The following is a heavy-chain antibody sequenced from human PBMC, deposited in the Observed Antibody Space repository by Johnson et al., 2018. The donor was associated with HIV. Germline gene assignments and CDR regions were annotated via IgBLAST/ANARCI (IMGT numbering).Heavy chain of an antibody. CDR2: ISWNSASI. Sequence: VQLVESGGGVVRPGGSLRLSCAASGFTFDDYAMHWVRLAPGKGLEWVSGISWNSASIGYADSVKGRFTISRDNAKNSLYLQMNSLRAEDTAVYYCAKALRIFGSGVKEAFDIWGQGTMVTVSS. D-gene: IGHD3-10*01. CDR3: AKALRIFGSGVKEAFDI. J-gene: IGHJ3*02. V-gene: IGHV3-9*01. CDR1: GFTFDDYA.